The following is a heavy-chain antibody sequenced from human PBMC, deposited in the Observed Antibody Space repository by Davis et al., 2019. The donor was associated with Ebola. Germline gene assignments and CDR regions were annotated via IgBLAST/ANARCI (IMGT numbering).Heavy chain of an antibody. CDR1: GFTFSSYE. CDR3: ARDPNIVATIFYYYYGMDV. Sequence: GESLKISCAASGFTFSSYEMNWVRQAPGKGLEWVSYISSSGSTIYYADSVKGRFTISRDNAKNSLYLQMNSLRAEDTAVYYCARDPNIVATIFYYYYGMDVWGQGTTVTVSS. CDR2: ISSSGSTI. D-gene: IGHD5-12*01. J-gene: IGHJ6*02. V-gene: IGHV3-48*03.